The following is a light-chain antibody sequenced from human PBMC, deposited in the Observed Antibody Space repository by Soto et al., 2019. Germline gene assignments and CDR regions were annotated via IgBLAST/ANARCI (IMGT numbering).Light chain of an antibody. CDR2: GAS. CDR3: QQRSNWTLT. CDR1: QSVSSN. V-gene: IGKV3-15*01. J-gene: IGKJ4*01. Sequence: RGRMPSAGTVSGSAGERATASCGGSQSVSSNLAWYQQKPGQAHRLLIFGASTRATGIPDRFSGSGSGTDFTLTISSLETEDLAVYDCQQRSNWTLTVGEGTKVDIK.